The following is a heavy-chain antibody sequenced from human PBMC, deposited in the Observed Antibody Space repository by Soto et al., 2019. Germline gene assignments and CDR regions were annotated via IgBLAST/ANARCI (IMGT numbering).Heavy chain of an antibody. CDR2: ISGSGGST. D-gene: IGHD6-6*01. V-gene: IGHV3-23*01. Sequence: GGSLRLSCAASGFTFSSYAMSWVRQAPGKGLEWVSAISGSGGSTYYADSVKGRFTISRDNSKNTRYLQMNGLKTEDTAMYYCSRVEYVTSSPIGWGQGTLVTVSS. CDR3: SRVEYVTSSPIG. J-gene: IGHJ4*02. CDR1: GFTFSSYA.